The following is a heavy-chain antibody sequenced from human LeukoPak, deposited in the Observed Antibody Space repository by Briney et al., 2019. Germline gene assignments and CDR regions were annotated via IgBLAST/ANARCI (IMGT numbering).Heavy chain of an antibody. Sequence: GGSLRLSCAASGFTVSSNYMSWVRQAPGKGLEWVSVIYSGGSTYYADSVKGRFTISRDNSKNTLYLRMNSLRAEDTAVYYCAREGGRQQLAPHGPYYYGMGVWGQGTTVTVSS. CDR2: IYSGGST. CDR3: AREGGRQQLAPHGPYYYGMGV. CDR1: GFTVSSNY. J-gene: IGHJ6*02. D-gene: IGHD6-13*01. V-gene: IGHV3-53*01.